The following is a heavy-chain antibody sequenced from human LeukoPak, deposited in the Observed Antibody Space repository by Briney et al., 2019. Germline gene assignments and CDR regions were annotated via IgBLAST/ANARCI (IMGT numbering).Heavy chain of an antibody. CDR1: GFTFSSYW. J-gene: IGHJ4*02. CDR2: IKQDGSEK. Sequence: PGGSLRLSCAASGFTFSSYWMSWVRQAPGKGLEWVANIKQDGSEKYYADSVKGRFTISRDNSKNTLYLQMNSLRAEDTAVYYCARSSSYGVKGGVDYWGQGTLVTVSS. V-gene: IGHV3-7*01. CDR3: ARSSSYGVKGGVDY. D-gene: IGHD4-17*01.